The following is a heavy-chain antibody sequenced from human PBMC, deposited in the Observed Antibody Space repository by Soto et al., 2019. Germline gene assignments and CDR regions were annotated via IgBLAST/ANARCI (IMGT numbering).Heavy chain of an antibody. CDR1: GFTFSIYA. V-gene: IGHV3-30-3*01. CDR3: ARARQDSSGYFGYYFDY. Sequence: PGGSLRLSCAASGFTFSIYAMHWVRHAPGKGLEWVAVISYDGSNKYYADSVKGRFTISRDNSKNTLYLQMNSLRAEDTAVYYCARARQDSSGYFGYYFDYWGQGTLVTVSS. J-gene: IGHJ4*02. CDR2: ISYDGSNK. D-gene: IGHD3-22*01.